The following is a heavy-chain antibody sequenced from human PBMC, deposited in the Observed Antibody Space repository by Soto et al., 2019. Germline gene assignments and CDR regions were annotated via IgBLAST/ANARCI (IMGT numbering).Heavy chain of an antibody. CDR1: GYSFTSYW. Sequence: GESLKIACKGCGYSFTSYWIGWVRQMPGKGLEWMGFIYPGDSETRYSPSFQGQVTISVDKSISTAYLQWSSLKASDTAIYYCARDYDYALDYWGQGTLVTVSS. CDR2: IYPGDSET. J-gene: IGHJ4*02. V-gene: IGHV5-51*01. CDR3: ARDYDYALDY. D-gene: IGHD3-16*01.